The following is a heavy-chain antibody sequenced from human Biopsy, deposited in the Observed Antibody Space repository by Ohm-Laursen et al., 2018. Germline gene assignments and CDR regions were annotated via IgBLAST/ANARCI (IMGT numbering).Heavy chain of an antibody. D-gene: IGHD4-17*01. Sequence: TLSLTCPVSGGSTSSSYWTWVRQPPGKGLEWIGYISYSGITNYNASLMSRLTISIDTSKNQFSLKLTSVTAADTAVYYCARLPHGDYRYNFDYWGQGTLVTVSS. CDR1: GGSTSSSY. V-gene: IGHV4-59*08. CDR2: ISYSGIT. CDR3: ARLPHGDYRYNFDY. J-gene: IGHJ4*02.